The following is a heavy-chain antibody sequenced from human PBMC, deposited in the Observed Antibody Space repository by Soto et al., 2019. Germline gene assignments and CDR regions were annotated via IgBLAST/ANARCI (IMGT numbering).Heavy chain of an antibody. CDR2: ISAYNGNT. V-gene: IGHV1-18*04. CDR3: ASSYLSKWLVDNWSGP. Sequence: APAKVSCKASGYTFTTHGLSWVRHAPGQGLKWMGWISAYNGNTNYAQKLQGRVTMATDTSTSTAYMELRSLRSDDTAVYYCASSYLSKWLVDNWSGPSGQVPLVTVAS. J-gene: IGHJ5*02. CDR1: GYTFTTHG. D-gene: IGHD6-19*01.